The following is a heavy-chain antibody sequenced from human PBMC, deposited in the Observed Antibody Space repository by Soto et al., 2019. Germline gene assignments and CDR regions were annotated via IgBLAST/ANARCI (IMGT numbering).Heavy chain of an antibody. D-gene: IGHD1-26*01. V-gene: IGHV3-30-3*01. J-gene: IGHJ3*02. CDR3: TRDKGIVRATREGPDFAFDI. CDR2: ISYDGSNK. CDR1: GFTFSSYA. Sequence: GGSLRLSCAASGFTFSSYAMHWVRQAPGKGLEWVAVISYDGSNKYYADSVKGRFTISRDNSKNTLYLQKNSLRAEDTAVYYCTRDKGIVRATREGPDFAFDIWGQGTMVTVSS.